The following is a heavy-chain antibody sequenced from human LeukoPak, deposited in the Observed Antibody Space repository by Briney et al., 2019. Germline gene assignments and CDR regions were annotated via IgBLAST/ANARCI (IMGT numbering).Heavy chain of an antibody. D-gene: IGHD5-18*01. J-gene: IGHJ4*02. CDR2: IYHSGST. V-gene: IGHV4-39*01. CDR3: ANGLGYSSVYS. CDR1: GGSISSNSYY. Sequence: SETLSLTCTVSGGSISSNSYYWVRNRQPPGKGLEWIGSIYHSGSTYYNPSLKSRVTISVDTSKDQFSLKLSSVTATDTAVYYCANGLGYSSVYSWGQGTLVTVSS.